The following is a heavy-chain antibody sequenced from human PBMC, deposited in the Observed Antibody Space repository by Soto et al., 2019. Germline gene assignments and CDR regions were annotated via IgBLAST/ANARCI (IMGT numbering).Heavy chain of an antibody. D-gene: IGHD3-10*01. J-gene: IGHJ6*03. Sequence: GGSLRLSCAASGFTFGSYWMHWVRQAPGKGLVWVSRINSDGSSTSYADSVKGRFTISRDNAKNTLYLQMNSLRAEDTAVYYCARGGYGSGSYYNVYYYYYMDVWGKGTTVTVSS. CDR1: GFTFGSYW. V-gene: IGHV3-74*01. CDR2: INSDGSST. CDR3: ARGGYGSGSYYNVYYYYYMDV.